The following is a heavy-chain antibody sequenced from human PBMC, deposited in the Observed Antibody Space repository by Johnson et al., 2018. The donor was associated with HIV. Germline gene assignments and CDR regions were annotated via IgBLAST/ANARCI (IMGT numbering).Heavy chain of an antibody. Sequence: VQLVASEGASVQPGVSVRLSCAAPGFTLSVNYMNWVRQAPGKGLECVSVIYSDGSTYYADTVQGRFTLSRDNSQNTLYLQMNSLRAEDTAVYFCARDAPNFFDSSGVRDDAFDIWGPGTMVTVSS. V-gene: IGHV3-66*01. CDR2: IYSDGST. J-gene: IGHJ3*02. D-gene: IGHD3-22*01. CDR1: GFTLSVNY. CDR3: ARDAPNFFDSSGVRDDAFDI.